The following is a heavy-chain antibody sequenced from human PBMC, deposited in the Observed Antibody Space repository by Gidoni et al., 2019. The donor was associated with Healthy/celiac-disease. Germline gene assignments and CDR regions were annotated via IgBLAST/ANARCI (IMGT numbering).Heavy chain of an antibody. D-gene: IGHD5-18*01. CDR1: GGSISSYY. CDR3: ARGDSYGPHPFDY. CDR2: IYYSGST. Sequence: QVQLQESGPGLVKPSETLSLTCTVPGGSISSYYWSWIRQPPGKGLEWIGYIYYSGSTNYNPSLKSRVTISVDTSKNQFSLKLSSVTAADTAVYYCARGDSYGPHPFDYWGQGTLVTVSS. V-gene: IGHV4-59*01. J-gene: IGHJ4*02.